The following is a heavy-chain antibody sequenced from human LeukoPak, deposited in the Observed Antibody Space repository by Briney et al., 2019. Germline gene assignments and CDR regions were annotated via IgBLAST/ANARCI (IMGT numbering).Heavy chain of an antibody. Sequence: GASVKVSCKASGYTFANFGITWVRQAPGQGLEWMGWISVYNGNTNYAQNLQGRATLTTDTSTSTAYMELRSLRSGDTALYYCARTCSSGSCYVVHWGQGTLVTVSS. CDR1: GYTFANFG. V-gene: IGHV1-18*01. J-gene: IGHJ4*02. CDR3: ARTCSSGSCYVVH. D-gene: IGHD2-15*01. CDR2: ISVYNGNT.